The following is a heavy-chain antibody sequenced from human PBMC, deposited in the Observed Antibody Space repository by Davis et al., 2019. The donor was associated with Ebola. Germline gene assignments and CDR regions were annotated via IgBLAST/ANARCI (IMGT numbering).Heavy chain of an antibody. Sequence: SVKVSCKASGYTFTGYYMHWVRQAPGQGLEWMGGIIPIFGTANYAQKFQGRVTITADESTSTAYMELSSLRSEDTAVYYCARAPIVVVVAATYDWYFDLWGRGTLVTVSS. J-gene: IGHJ2*01. CDR1: GYTFTGYY. D-gene: IGHD2-15*01. CDR2: IIPIFGTA. CDR3: ARAPIVVVVAATYDWYFDL. V-gene: IGHV1-69*13.